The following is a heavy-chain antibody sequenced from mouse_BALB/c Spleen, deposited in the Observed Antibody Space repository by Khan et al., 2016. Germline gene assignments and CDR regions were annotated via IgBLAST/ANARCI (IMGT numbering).Heavy chain of an antibody. CDR2: ISYSGST. D-gene: IGHD4-1*01. J-gene: IGHJ3*01. V-gene: IGHV3-2*02. CDR1: GYSITSDYA. Sequence: EVQLQESGPGLVKPSQSLSLTCTVTGYSITSDYAWNWIRQFPGNKLEWMGYISYSGSTSYNPSLKSRISITRDTSKNQIFLRLNSVPTEDTATXYCAEELGWFAYWGQGTLVTVSA. CDR3: AEELGWFAY.